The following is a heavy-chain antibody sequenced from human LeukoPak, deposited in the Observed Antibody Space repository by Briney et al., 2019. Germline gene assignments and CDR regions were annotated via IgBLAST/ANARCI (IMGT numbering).Heavy chain of an antibody. Sequence: ASVKVSCKASGYTFTGYYMHWVRQAPGQGLEWMGWINPNSGGTNYAQKFQGRVTMTRDTSISTAYMELSRLRSDDTAVYYCAREEVGATTYYFDYWGQGTLVTVSS. CDR1: GYTFTGYY. D-gene: IGHD1-26*01. CDR3: AREEVGATTYYFDY. J-gene: IGHJ4*02. CDR2: INPNSGGT. V-gene: IGHV1-2*02.